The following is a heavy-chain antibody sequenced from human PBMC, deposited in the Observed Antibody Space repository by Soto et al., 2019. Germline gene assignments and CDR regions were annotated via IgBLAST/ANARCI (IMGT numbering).Heavy chain of an antibody. CDR3: ARRLWGYGSHYYYYGTDV. CDR2: ISAYNGNT. J-gene: IGHJ6*02. Sequence: ASVKVSCKASGYTFTSYGISWVRQAPGQGLEWMGWISAYNGNTNYAQKLQGRVTMTTDTSTSTAYMELRSLRSDDTAVYYCARRLWGYGSHYYYYGTDVWGQGTTVTVSS. V-gene: IGHV1-18*04. D-gene: IGHD5-12*01. CDR1: GYTFTSYG.